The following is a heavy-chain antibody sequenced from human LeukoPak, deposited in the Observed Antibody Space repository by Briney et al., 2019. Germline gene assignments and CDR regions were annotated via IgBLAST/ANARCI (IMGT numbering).Heavy chain of an antibody. CDR2: IDTEGTTT. V-gene: IGHV3-74*01. CDR3: AREDWTDAFDI. D-gene: IGHD3/OR15-3a*01. CDR1: GFSFSNYW. J-gene: IGHJ3*02. Sequence: GGSLRLSCVASGFSFSNYWMHWVRQAPGKGLVWVSRIDTEGTTTTYTDSVKGRFTIFRDDAKNTLYLQMNSLRAEDTAVYYCAREDWTDAFDIWGRGTMVTVSS.